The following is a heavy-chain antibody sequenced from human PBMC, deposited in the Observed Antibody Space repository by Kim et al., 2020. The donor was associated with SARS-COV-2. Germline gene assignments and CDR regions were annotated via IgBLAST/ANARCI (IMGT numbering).Heavy chain of an antibody. CDR1: GYTFTSYY. D-gene: IGHD1-26*01. J-gene: IGHJ3*02. Sequence: ASVKVSCKASGYTFTSYYMHWVRQAPGQGLEWMGLINPSGGSTSYAQKFQGRVTMTRDTSTSTVYMELSSLRSEDTAVYYCARDILGGGVGARVAFDIWGQGTMVTVSS. V-gene: IGHV1-46*01. CDR2: INPSGGST. CDR3: ARDILGGGVGARVAFDI.